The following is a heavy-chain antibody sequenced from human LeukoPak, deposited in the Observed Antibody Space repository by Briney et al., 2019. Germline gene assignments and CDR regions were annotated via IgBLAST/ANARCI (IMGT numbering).Heavy chain of an antibody. CDR2: TYYRSKWYN. V-gene: IGHV6-1*01. CDR1: GDSVSSITAA. J-gene: IGHJ6*02. Sequence: SQTLSLTCAISGDSVSSITAAWNWIRQSPSRGLEWLGRTYYRSKWYNDYAVSVKSRITINPDTSKNQVSLQLNSATPEDTAVYYCARQYSSGWSYYYGLDVWGQGTTVTVSS. D-gene: IGHD6-19*01. CDR3: ARQYSSGWSYYYGLDV.